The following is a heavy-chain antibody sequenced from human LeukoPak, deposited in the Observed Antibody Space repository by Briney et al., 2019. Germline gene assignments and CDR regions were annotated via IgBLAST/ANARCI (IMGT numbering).Heavy chain of an antibody. D-gene: IGHD6-6*01. J-gene: IGHJ4*02. CDR2: IYYSGST. CDR3: ARRGIATRTSLFDY. V-gene: IGHV4-39*01. CDR1: GVSISSSSYY. Sequence: NTSETLSLTCTVSGVSISSSSYYWGWIRQPPGKGLEWIGSIYYSGSTYYNPSLKSRVTISVDTSKNQFSLKLSSVTAADTAVYYCARRGIATRTSLFDYWGQGTLVTVSS.